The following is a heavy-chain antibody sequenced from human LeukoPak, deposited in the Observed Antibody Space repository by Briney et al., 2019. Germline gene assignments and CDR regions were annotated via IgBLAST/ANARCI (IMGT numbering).Heavy chain of an antibody. CDR1: GFTFSSYS. CDR2: ISTGGTT. J-gene: IGHJ3*02. Sequence: PGGSLRLSCAASGFTFSSYSMNWVRQAPGKGLEWVSVISTGGTTYYADSVKGRFTISRDNSKSTLYLQMNSLRAEDTALYYCARGGDIVGDIRSDFDIWGPGTLVTVSS. D-gene: IGHD1-26*01. CDR3: ARGGDIVGDIRSDFDI. V-gene: IGHV3-53*01.